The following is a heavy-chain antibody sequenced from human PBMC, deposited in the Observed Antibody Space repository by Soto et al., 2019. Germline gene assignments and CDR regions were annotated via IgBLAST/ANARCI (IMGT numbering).Heavy chain of an antibody. Sequence: PSETLSLTCTVSGGSISSYYWSWIRQPPGKGLEWIGYIYYSGSTNYNPSLKSRVTISVDTSKNQFSLKLSSVTAADTAVYYCARGLVVTALPYYYYYGMDVWGQGTTVTVSS. D-gene: IGHD2-21*02. V-gene: IGHV4-59*01. J-gene: IGHJ6*02. CDR3: ARGLVVTALPYYYYYGMDV. CDR2: IYYSGST. CDR1: GGSISSYY.